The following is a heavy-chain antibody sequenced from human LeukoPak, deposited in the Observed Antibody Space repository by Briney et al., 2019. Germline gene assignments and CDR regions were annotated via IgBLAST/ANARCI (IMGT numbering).Heavy chain of an antibody. D-gene: IGHD2-2*01. V-gene: IGHV3-66*01. J-gene: IGHJ4*02. CDR1: GFTVSGNY. CDR2: VYSDDTT. Sequence: GGSLRLSCAASGFTVSGNYMSWVRQAPGKGLEWVSIVYSDDTTYYADSVKGRFTIPRDTSKNTVYLQVNSLRAEDTAVYYCARALPASSHTSFDYWGQGTRVTVSS. CDR3: ARALPASSHTSFDY.